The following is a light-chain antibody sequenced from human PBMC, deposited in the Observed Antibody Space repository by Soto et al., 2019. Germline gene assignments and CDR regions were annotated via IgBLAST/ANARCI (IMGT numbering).Light chain of an antibody. J-gene: IGLJ1*01. CDR1: SSDVGGYDY. CDR3: ISYASINTYV. V-gene: IGLV2-14*01. Sequence: QSARTQPASVSGSPGQSITISCTGTSSDVGGYDYVSWYQQHPGKAPKLMIYDVTNRPSGVSNRFSGSKSGNTASLTFSGLQAEDEADYYCISYASINTYVFGTGTKVTVL. CDR2: DVT.